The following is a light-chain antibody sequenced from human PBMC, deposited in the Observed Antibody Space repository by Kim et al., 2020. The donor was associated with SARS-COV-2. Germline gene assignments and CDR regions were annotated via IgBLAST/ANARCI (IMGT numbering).Light chain of an antibody. V-gene: IGKV3-15*01. CDR2: GAS. CDR1: QSVSSF. CDR3: QQYNTWPRT. J-gene: IGKJ2*01. Sequence: SGSPGERVTLSCRASQSVSSFVAWYQQKPGQAPRLLIYGASNRATAIPDRFSGSGSGTEFTLTISSLQSEDFGVYYCQQYNTWPRTFGQGTKLEI.